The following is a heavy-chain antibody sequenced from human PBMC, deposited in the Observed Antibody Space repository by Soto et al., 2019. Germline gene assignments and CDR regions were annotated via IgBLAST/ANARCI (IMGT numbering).Heavy chain of an antibody. CDR2: IWYDGSNK. V-gene: IGHV3-33*01. CDR1: GFTFSSYG. Sequence: GGSLRLSCAASGFTFSSYGMHWVRQAPGKGLEWVAVIWYDGSNKYYADSVKGRFTISRDNSKNTLYLQMNSLRAEDTAVYYCARGEETLVGPDYWGQGTLVTVSS. CDR3: ARGEETLVGPDY. J-gene: IGHJ4*02.